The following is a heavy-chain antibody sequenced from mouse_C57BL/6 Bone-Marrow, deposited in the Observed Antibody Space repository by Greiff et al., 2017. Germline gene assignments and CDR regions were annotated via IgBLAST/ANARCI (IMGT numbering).Heavy chain of an antibody. CDR2: IDPENGDT. D-gene: IGHD1-1*01. V-gene: IGHV14-4*01. Sequence: EVKLMESGAELVRPGASVKLSCTASGFNIKDDYMHWVKQRPEQGLEWIGWIDPENGDTEYASKFQGKATITADTSPNTAYLQLSSLTSEDTAVYYCTTDYYGSSHWYFDVWGTGTTVTVSS. CDR1: GFNIKDDY. J-gene: IGHJ1*03. CDR3: TTDYYGSSHWYFDV.